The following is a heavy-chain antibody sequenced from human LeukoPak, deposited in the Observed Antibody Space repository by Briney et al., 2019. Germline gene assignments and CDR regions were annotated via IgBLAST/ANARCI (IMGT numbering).Heavy chain of an antibody. V-gene: IGHV3-15*01. CDR3: TPHPGQQLVPDDY. CDR1: GFTFSNAW. J-gene: IGHJ4*02. Sequence: GGSLRLSCAASGFTFSNAWMSWVRQAPGKGLEWVGRIKSKTDGGTTDYAAPVKGRFTISRDDSKNTLYLQMNSLKTEDTAVYYCTPHPGQQLVPDDYWGQGTLVTVSS. D-gene: IGHD6-13*01. CDR2: IKSKTDGGTT.